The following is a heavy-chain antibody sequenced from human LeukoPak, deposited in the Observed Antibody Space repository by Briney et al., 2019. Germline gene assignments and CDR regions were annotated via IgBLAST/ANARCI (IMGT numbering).Heavy chain of an antibody. CDR1: AFTFSRYA. D-gene: IGHD4-17*01. CDR3: AKGAYGDYVS. V-gene: IGHV3-23*01. Sequence: GGTLRLSCAVSAFTFSRYAMSWVRQAPGKGLEWVSAISAGAATTYNPDAVQGRFTISRDSSKNTLYLQMRGLRAEDTAVYFCAKGAYGDYVSWGEGALVAVSS. J-gene: IGHJ5*02. CDR2: ISAGAATT.